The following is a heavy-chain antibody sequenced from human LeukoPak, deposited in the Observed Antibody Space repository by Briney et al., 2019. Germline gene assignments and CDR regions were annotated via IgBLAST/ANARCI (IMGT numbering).Heavy chain of an antibody. CDR3: ARGEDIVATTSGYYYGMDV. J-gene: IGHJ6*02. Sequence: ASVKVSCKASGYTFTTYGISWVRQAPGQGLEWMGWISTYNGNTNYAQKLQGRVTMTTDTSTSTAHMELRSLRSDDTAVYYCARGEDIVATTSGYYYGMDVWGQGTTVTVSS. D-gene: IGHD5-12*01. V-gene: IGHV1-18*01. CDR2: ISTYNGNT. CDR1: GYTFTTYG.